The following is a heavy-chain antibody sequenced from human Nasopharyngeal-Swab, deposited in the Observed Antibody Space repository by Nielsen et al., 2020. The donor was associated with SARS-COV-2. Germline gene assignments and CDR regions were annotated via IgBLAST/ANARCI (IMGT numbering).Heavy chain of an antibody. CDR2: IAHDASNE. J-gene: IGHJ4*02. CDR3: ARDAPAHYGAFY. V-gene: IGHV3-30*03. Sequence: GGSLRLSCAASGFTFSSFGMHWVRRAPGKGLEWVAFIAHDASNEYYGDSVKGRFSISRDSSKNTLYLQMDSLRGEDTAVCYCARDAPAHYGAFYWGRGTLVTVSS. CDR1: GFTFSSFG. D-gene: IGHD4-17*01.